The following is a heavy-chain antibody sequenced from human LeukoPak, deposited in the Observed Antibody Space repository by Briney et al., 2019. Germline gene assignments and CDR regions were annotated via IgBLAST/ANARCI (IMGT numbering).Heavy chain of an antibody. D-gene: IGHD5-12*01. CDR1: GFTFSSYA. CDR2: ISYDGSNK. V-gene: IGHV3-30-3*01. CDR3: ARERSPRSGYSGYRGGYFDY. Sequence: GGSLRLSCAASGFTFSSYAMHWVRQAPGKGLEWVAVISYDGSNKYYADSVKGRFTISRDNSKNTLYLQMNSLRAEDTAVYYCARERSPRSGYSGYRGGYFDYWGQGTLVTVSS. J-gene: IGHJ4*02.